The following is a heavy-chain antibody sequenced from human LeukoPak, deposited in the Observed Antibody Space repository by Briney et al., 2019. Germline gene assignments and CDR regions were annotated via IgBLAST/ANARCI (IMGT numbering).Heavy chain of an antibody. Sequence: ASVKVSCKASGYTFTDYDINWVRQAIGQGLEWMGWMNPSTGDTGYAQKFQGRVTMTRNTSVDTAFMELSGLGSEDTAVYYCTRGSLSGSSRDYWGQGTLVTVSS. D-gene: IGHD1-26*01. V-gene: IGHV1-8*01. CDR1: GYTFTDYD. CDR3: TRGSLSGSSRDY. CDR2: MNPSTGDT. J-gene: IGHJ4*02.